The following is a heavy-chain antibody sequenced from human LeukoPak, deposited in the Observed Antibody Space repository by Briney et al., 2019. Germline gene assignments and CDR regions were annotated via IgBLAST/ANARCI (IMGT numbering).Heavy chain of an antibody. D-gene: IGHD2-2*01. J-gene: IGHJ6*02. V-gene: IGHV4-34*01. CDR3: VVHPSYYYGMDV. CDR1: GGSFSGYY. Sequence: SETLSLTCAVYGGSFSGYYWSWIRQPPGKGLEWIGEINHSGSTNYNPSLKSRVTISVDTSKNQFSLKLSSVTAADTAVYYCVVHPSYYYGMDVWGQGTTVTVSS. CDR2: INHSGST.